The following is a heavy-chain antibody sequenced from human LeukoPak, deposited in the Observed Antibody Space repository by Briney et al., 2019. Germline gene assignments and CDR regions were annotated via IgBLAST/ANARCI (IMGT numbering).Heavy chain of an antibody. CDR1: GFTFSDYY. CDR3: AELGITMIGGV. V-gene: IGHV3-11*04. J-gene: IGHJ6*04. CDR2: IFSSGGRM. D-gene: IGHD3-10*02. Sequence: PGGSLRLSCAASGFTFSDYYMYWIRQAPGKGLEWVSSIFSSGGRMYYADSVTGRFTISRDDAKNSLYLQMNSLRGDDTALYYCAELGITMIGGVWGKGTTVTISS.